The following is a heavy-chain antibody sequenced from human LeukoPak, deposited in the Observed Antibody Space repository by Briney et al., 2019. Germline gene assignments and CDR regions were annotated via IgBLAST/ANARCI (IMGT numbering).Heavy chain of an antibody. D-gene: IGHD5-12*01. CDR1: GYTFTGYY. CDR2: INPNSGGT. CDR3: ASGGPLEREIVLFFSDF. Sequence: ASVKVSCKASGYTFTGYYMHWVRQAPGQGLEWMGWINPNSGGTNYVQKFQGRVTMTRDTSISTAYMELSRLRSDDTAVYYCASGGPLEREIVLFFSDFWGQGTLVTVSS. V-gene: IGHV1-2*02. J-gene: IGHJ4*02.